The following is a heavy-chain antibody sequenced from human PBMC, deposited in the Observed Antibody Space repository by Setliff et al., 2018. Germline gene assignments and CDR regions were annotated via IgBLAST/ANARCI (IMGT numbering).Heavy chain of an antibody. CDR1: GFMFSTYG. Sequence: ASVKVSCKTSGFMFSTYGLSWVRQAPGQAPEWIGCISGYTGDTNYAPKFRDRVTLTIDPSSTTAYMELRSLKTEDTAVYYCTRLLWFGDDASDIWGQGTMVTVSS. CDR2: ISGYTGDT. V-gene: IGHV1-18*01. J-gene: IGHJ3*02. CDR3: TRLLWFGDDASDI. D-gene: IGHD3-10*01.